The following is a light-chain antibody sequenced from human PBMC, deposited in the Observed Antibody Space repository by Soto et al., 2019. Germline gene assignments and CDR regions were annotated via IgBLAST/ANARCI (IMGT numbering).Light chain of an antibody. CDR3: QQYNNYPWT. V-gene: IGKV1-5*01. CDR1: QNLNSW. J-gene: IGKJ1*01. CDR2: DAS. Sequence: IQMTQSPSSLSAYVGDRVTITCRASQNLNSWLAWYQQKPGKAPKFLIYDASSLESGVPSRFSGSGSGTEFTLTISSLQPDDFATYYCQQYNNYPWTFGQGTKVDIK.